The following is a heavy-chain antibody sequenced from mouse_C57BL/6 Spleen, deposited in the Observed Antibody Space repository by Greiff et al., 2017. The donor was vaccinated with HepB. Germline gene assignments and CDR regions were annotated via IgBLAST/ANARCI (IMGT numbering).Heavy chain of an antibody. CDR1: GYAFSSSW. V-gene: IGHV1-82*01. D-gene: IGHD2-2*01. CDR2: IYPGDGDT. J-gene: IGHJ4*01. CDR3: ARGGYGYAMDY. Sequence: QVQLKQSGPELVKPGASVKISCKASGYAFSSSWMNWVKQRPGKGLEWIGRIYPGDGDTNYNGKFKGKATLTADKSSSTAYMQLSSLTSEDSAVYFCARGGYGYAMDYWGKGTSVTVSS.